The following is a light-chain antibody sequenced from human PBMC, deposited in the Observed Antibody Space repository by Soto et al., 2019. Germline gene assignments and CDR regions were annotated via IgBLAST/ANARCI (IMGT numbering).Light chain of an antibody. J-gene: IGKJ2*01. CDR3: QQRSSWPYT. CDR1: QSVSSY. Sequence: EIVLTQSPATLSLSPGEGATLSCRASQSVSSYLAWYQQKPGQAPRLLIYDASKRATGIPVRFSGSGSGTDFTLTISSLEPEDFAVYYCQQRSSWPYTFGQGTKLEI. CDR2: DAS. V-gene: IGKV3-11*01.